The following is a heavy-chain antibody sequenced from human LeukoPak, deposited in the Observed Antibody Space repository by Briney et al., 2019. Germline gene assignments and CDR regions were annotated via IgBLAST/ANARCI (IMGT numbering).Heavy chain of an antibody. Sequence: PSETLSLTCTVSGGSISSHYWSWIRQPPGKGLEWIGYIYYSGNTNYNSSLKSRVTISVDTSKNQFSLKLSSVTAADTAVYYCARGLNSSSAPGWNWFDPWGQGTLVTVSS. CDR3: ARGLNSSSAPGWNWFDP. D-gene: IGHD6-6*01. V-gene: IGHV4-59*11. CDR1: GGSISSHY. J-gene: IGHJ5*02. CDR2: IYYSGNT.